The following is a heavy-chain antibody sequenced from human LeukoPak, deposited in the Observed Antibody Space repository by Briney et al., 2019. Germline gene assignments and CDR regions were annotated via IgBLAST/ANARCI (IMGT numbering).Heavy chain of an antibody. D-gene: IGHD3-3*01. J-gene: IGHJ4*02. CDR2: ISSSGSTI. V-gene: IGHV3-11*01. Sequence: GGSLRLSCAASGFTFSDYYMSWIRQAPGKGLEWVSYISSSGSTIYYADSVKGRFTISRDNAKNSLYPQMNSLRAEDTAVYYCARVLFTIFGVVRQDYYFDYWGQGTLVTVSS. CDR1: GFTFSDYY. CDR3: ARVLFTIFGVVRQDYYFDY.